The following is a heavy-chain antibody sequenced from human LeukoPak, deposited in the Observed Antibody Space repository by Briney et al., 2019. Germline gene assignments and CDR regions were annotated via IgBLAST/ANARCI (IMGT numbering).Heavy chain of an antibody. CDR3: ARDYYYYDSSGYPDY. V-gene: IGHV1-18*01. Sequence: ASVKVSCKASGYTFTSYGISWVRQAPGQGLEWMGWISAYNGNTNYAQKLQGRVTMTTDTSTSTAYMELGSLRSDDTAVYYCARDYYYYDSSGYPDYWGQGTLVTVSS. CDR1: GYTFTSYG. CDR2: ISAYNGNT. D-gene: IGHD3-22*01. J-gene: IGHJ4*02.